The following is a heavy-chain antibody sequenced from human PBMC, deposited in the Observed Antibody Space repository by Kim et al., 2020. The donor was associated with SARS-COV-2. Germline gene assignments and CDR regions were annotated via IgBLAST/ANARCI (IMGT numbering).Heavy chain of an antibody. D-gene: IGHD5-12*01. CDR1: GGSFSGYY. CDR2: INHSGST. Sequence: SETLSLTCAVYGGSFSGYYWSWIRQPPGKGLEWIGEINHSGSTNYNPSLKSRVTISVDTSKNQFSLKLSSVTAADTAVYYCARGRRDGYIGGSRAFDIWGPGTMVIVTS. CDR3: ARGRRDGYIGGSRAFDI. J-gene: IGHJ3*02. V-gene: IGHV4-34*01.